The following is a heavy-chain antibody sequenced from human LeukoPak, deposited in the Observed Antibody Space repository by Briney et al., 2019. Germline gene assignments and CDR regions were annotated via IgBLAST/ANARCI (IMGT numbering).Heavy chain of an antibody. D-gene: IGHD4/OR15-4a*01. CDR2: IYYSGST. V-gene: IGHV4-59*08. CDR3: ARLTMVPFYYYYYGMDV. CDR1: GGSFSGYY. Sequence: PSETLSLTCAVYGGSFSGYYWSWIRQPPGKGLEWIGYIYYSGSTNYNPSLKSRVTISVDTSKNQFSLKLSSVTAADTAVYYCARLTMVPFYYYYYGMDVWGQGTTVTVSS. J-gene: IGHJ6*02.